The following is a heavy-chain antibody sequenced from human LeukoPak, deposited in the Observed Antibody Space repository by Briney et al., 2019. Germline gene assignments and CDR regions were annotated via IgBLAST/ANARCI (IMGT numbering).Heavy chain of an antibody. CDR3: ARHRYSSAWSVVDY. Sequence: SETLSLTCTVSGGSISTYYWSWIRQPPGKGLEWIGNIYYSGSTNYNPSLKSRVTISVDTSKNQFSLKLTAVTAADTAVYYCARHRYSSAWSVVDYWGQGTLVAVSS. D-gene: IGHD6-19*01. CDR1: GGSISTYY. J-gene: IGHJ4*02. CDR2: IYYSGST. V-gene: IGHV4-59*08.